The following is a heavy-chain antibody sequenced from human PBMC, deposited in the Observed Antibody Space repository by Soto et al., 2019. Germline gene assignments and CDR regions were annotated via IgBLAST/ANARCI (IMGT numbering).Heavy chain of an antibody. CDR2: SYHSGST. D-gene: IGHD6-19*01. CDR1: GGSISSGGYS. V-gene: IGHV4-30-2*01. J-gene: IGHJ5*02. Sequence: QLQLQESGSGLVKPSQTLSLTCAVSGGSISSGGYSWSWIRQPPGKGLEWIGYSYHSGSTYYNPSLKSRVTISVDRSKNQFSLKLSSVTAADTAVYYCARDGDSSGWRRWFDPWGQGTLVTVSS. CDR3: ARDGDSSGWRRWFDP.